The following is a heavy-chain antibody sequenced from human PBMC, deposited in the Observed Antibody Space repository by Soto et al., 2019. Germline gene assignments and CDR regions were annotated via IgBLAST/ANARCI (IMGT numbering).Heavy chain of an antibody. CDR1: GGSISSSSYY. Sequence: SETLSLTCTVSGGSISSSSYYWGWIRQPPGKGLEWIGSIYYSGSTYYNPSLKSRVTISVDTSKNQFSLKLSSVTAADTAVYYCARSLDYPLFDYWGQGTLVTVSS. D-gene: IGHD4-17*01. CDR3: ARSLDYPLFDY. CDR2: IYYSGST. J-gene: IGHJ4*02. V-gene: IGHV4-39*01.